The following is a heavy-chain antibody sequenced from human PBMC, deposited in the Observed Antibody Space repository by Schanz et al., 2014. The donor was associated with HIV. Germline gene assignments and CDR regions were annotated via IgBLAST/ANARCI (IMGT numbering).Heavy chain of an antibody. CDR3: AKGRGTYSSGYYDPPDY. Sequence: EEQLLQSGGGLVQPGGSMRLFCEASGFTFSSYAMNWVRQAPGKGLEWVSTVIGSGGITYYADSVKGRFTISRDNSKNTLYLQMSSLRVEDTAVYYCAKGRGTYSSGYYDPPDYWGQGTLVTVSS. D-gene: IGHD3-22*01. V-gene: IGHV3-23*01. CDR2: VIGSGGIT. J-gene: IGHJ4*02. CDR1: GFTFSSYA.